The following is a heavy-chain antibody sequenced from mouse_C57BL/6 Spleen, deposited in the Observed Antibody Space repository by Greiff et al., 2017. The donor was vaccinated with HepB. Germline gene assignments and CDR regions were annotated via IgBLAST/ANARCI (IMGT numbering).Heavy chain of an antibody. D-gene: IGHD2-2*01. CDR2: INPNNGGT. Sequence: EVQLQESGPELVKPGASVKMSCKASGYTFTDYNMHWVKQSHGKSLEWIGYINPNNGGTSYNQKFKGKATLTVNKSSSTAYMELRSLTSEDSAVYYCAREGYPYWYFDVWGTGTTVTVSS. CDR3: AREGYPYWYFDV. V-gene: IGHV1-22*01. CDR1: GYTFTDYN. J-gene: IGHJ1*03.